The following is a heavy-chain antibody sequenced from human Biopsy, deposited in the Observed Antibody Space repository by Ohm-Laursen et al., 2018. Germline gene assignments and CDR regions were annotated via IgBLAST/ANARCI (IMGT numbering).Heavy chain of an antibody. CDR1: GFTFSGYG. Sequence: SLRLSCAASGFTFSGYGMHWVRQAPGNGLEWVAVIWYDGTDKFYADSVKGRFTISRDNSKNTLYLHMNSLRAADTAVYYCARVRYYGSENYFSHYNMDVWGQGTTVTVSS. CDR2: IWYDGTDK. CDR3: ARVRYYGSENYFSHYNMDV. J-gene: IGHJ6*03. D-gene: IGHD3-10*01. V-gene: IGHV3-33*08.